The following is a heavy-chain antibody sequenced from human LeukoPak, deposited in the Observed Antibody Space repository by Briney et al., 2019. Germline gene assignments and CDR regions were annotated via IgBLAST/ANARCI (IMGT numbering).Heavy chain of an antibody. V-gene: IGHV1-69*13. Sequence: ASVKVSCKASGGTFSSYAISWVRQAPGQGLEWMGGIIPIFGTANYAQKFQGRVTITADESTSTAYMELSSLRPEDTAVYYCARGPIDFWSGYPDYWGQGTLVTVSS. CDR1: GGTFSSYA. D-gene: IGHD3-3*01. CDR2: IIPIFGTA. J-gene: IGHJ4*02. CDR3: ARGPIDFWSGYPDY.